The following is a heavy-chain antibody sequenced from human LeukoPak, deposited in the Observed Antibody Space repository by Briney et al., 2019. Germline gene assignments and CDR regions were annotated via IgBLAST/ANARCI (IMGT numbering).Heavy chain of an antibody. CDR1: GFTFDDYG. CDR2: INWNGGST. CDR3: ARAPPYYDFWSGYYWVLATMDV. Sequence: GGSLRLSCAASGFTFDDYGMSWVRQAPGKGLEWVSGINWNGGSTGYADPVKGRFTISRDNAKNSLYLQMNSLRAEDTALYYCARAPPYYDFWSGYYWVLATMDVWGKGTTVTVSS. J-gene: IGHJ6*04. D-gene: IGHD3-3*01. V-gene: IGHV3-20*04.